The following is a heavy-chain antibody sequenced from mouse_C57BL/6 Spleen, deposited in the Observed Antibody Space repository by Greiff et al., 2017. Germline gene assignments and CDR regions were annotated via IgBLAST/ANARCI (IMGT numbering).Heavy chain of an antibody. D-gene: IGHD2-2*01. CDR3: AIRGYDVYYFDY. J-gene: IGHJ2*01. CDR1: GYNFTSYW. Sequence: QVQLQQPGAELVRPGSSVKLSCKASGYNFTSYWMDWVKQRPGQGLEWIGNIYPSDSETNYNQKFKDKATLTVDKSSSTAYMQLSSLTSEDSAVYYCAIRGYDVYYFDYWGQGTTLTVSS. V-gene: IGHV1-61*01. CDR2: IYPSDSET.